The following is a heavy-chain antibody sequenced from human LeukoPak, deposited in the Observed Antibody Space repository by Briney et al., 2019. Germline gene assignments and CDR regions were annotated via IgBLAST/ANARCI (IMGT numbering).Heavy chain of an antibody. Sequence: SETLSLTCTVSGGSISSYYWSWIRQPPGKGLEWIGYIYYSGSTNYNPSLKSRVTISVDTSKNQFSLKLSSVTAADTAVYYCARGSKDEWLVDYFDYWGQRTLVTVSS. D-gene: IGHD6-19*01. CDR3: ARGSKDEWLVDYFDY. CDR2: IYYSGST. CDR1: GGSISSYY. V-gene: IGHV4-59*01. J-gene: IGHJ4*02.